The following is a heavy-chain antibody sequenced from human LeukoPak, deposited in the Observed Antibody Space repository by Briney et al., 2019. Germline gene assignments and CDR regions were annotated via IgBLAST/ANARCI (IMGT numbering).Heavy chain of an antibody. CDR1: GFTFSHYA. CDR2: ESYEGSNK. V-gene: IGHV3-30-3*01. Sequence: SLRHSCASTGFTFSHYALNGVRQAPGKGLEWVAFESYEGSNKYYADSVKGQFTISRDNSKNALYLQMNSLRAEDAAVYYCATIGDRRSGELYRIDYWGQGTLVTVSS. D-gene: IGHD1-26*01. J-gene: IGHJ4*02. CDR3: ATIGDRRSGELYRIDY.